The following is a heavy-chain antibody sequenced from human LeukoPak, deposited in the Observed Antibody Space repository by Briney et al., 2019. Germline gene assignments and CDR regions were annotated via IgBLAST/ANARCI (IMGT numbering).Heavy chain of an antibody. D-gene: IGHD6-6*01. Sequence: SETLSLTCAVYGGSFSGYYWSWIRQPPGKGLEWIGEINHSGSTNYNPSLKSRVTISVDTSKNQFSLKLSSVTAADTAVYYCARGSDSSSSRAFDIWGQGTMVTVSS. CDR3: ARGSDSSSSRAFDI. J-gene: IGHJ3*02. CDR2: INHSGST. V-gene: IGHV4-34*01. CDR1: GGSFSGYY.